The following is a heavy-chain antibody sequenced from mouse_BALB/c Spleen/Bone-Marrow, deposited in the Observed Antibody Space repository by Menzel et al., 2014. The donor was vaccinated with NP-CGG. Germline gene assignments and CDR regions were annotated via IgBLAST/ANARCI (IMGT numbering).Heavy chain of an antibody. CDR1: GFTFTVYY. J-gene: IGHJ3*01. Sequence: DVKLMESGGGLVQPGGSLRLSCATSGFTFTVYYMSWVRQPPGKALEWLGFIRNKANGYTTEYSASVKGRFTISRDNSQSILYLQMTTLRAEDSATYYCATGWFGYWGQGTLVTVSA. CDR3: ATGWFGY. CDR2: IRNKANGYTT. V-gene: IGHV7-3*02.